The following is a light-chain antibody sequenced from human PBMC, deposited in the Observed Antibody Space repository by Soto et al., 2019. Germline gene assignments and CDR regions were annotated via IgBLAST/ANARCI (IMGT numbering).Light chain of an antibody. CDR3: QQYFAWPLT. CDR1: QSVNGA. V-gene: IGKV3-15*01. J-gene: IGKJ4*01. Sequence: ERVMMQSPATLAVSPGERATLSCRASQSVNGALASYQQRPGQAPRLLILGATTRAADVPARFSGSRSGTDFTLTISSLQPDDFAVYYGQQYFAWPLTFGGGTKV. CDR2: GAT.